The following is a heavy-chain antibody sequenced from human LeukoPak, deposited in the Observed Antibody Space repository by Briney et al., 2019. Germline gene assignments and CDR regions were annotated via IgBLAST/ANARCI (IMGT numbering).Heavy chain of an antibody. D-gene: IGHD5-24*01. J-gene: IGHJ4*02. CDR2: ISSSNFYI. CDR3: ARVLDGYNLSPCDY. Sequence: GGSLRLPCAASGFTFSSYSMNWVRQAPGKGLEWLSSISSSNFYIYYADSIKGRFTISRDDAKNSLYLQMNSLRAEDTAVYYCARVLDGYNLSPCDYWGQGTLVTVSS. CDR1: GFTFSSYS. V-gene: IGHV3-21*01.